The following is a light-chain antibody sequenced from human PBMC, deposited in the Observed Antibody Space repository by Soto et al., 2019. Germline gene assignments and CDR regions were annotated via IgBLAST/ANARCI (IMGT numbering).Light chain of an antibody. CDR1: QSVSRF. CDR2: DAS. J-gene: IGKJ4*01. V-gene: IGKV3-11*01. CDR3: QQRSDSFT. Sequence: VLTQSPVTLSLSPGERATLSCRASQSVSRFVAWYQQKPGQSPRLLIFDASNRAAGIPARFSGSGSGTDFTLTISSLEPEDSAVYYCQQRSDSFTFGGGTRVEIK.